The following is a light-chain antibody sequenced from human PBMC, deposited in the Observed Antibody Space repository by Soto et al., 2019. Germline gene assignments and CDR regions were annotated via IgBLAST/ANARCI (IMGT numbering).Light chain of an antibody. CDR3: QQYGTSPRT. Sequence: EVMLTQSPGTLSLSPGERATLSCRASQSIFSNYLAWYQQKSGQAPRLLIYAASNRATGIPDRFSGSGSGTDFTLTISRLEPEDFAVYYCQQYGTSPRTFGQGTKVEFK. V-gene: IGKV3-20*01. CDR1: QSIFSNY. CDR2: AAS. J-gene: IGKJ1*01.